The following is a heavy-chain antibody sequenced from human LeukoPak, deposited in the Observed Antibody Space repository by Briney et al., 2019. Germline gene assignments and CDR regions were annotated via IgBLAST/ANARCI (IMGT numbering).Heavy chain of an antibody. V-gene: IGHV4-4*02. Sequence: SGTLSLTCAVSGGSISSSNWWSWVRQPPGKGLEWIGEIYHSGSTNYNPSLKSRVTISVDKSKNQFSLKLSSVTAADTAVYYCARVWWELLRGTYYYYYMDVWGKGTTVTVSS. J-gene: IGHJ6*03. CDR3: ARVWWELLRGTYYYYYMDV. CDR2: IYHSGST. D-gene: IGHD1-26*01. CDR1: GGSISSSNW.